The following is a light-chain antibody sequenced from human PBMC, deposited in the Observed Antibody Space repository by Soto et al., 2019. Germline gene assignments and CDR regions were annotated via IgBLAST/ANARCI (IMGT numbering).Light chain of an antibody. Sequence: EIVLTQSPGTLSLSPGERATLSCRASQSVSSNYLAWYQQRPGQAPRLLIYGGSTRATGIPDRFSGSGSGTDFTLTISRLVPEDFAVYFCQQFGDSRSTFGQGTKLEIK. CDR1: QSVSSNY. J-gene: IGKJ2*01. CDR3: QQFGDSRST. CDR2: GGS. V-gene: IGKV3-20*01.